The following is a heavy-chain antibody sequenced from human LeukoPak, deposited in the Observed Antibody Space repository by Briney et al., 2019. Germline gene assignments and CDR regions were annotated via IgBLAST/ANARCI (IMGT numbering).Heavy chain of an antibody. J-gene: IGHJ5*02. D-gene: IGHD3-22*01. V-gene: IGHV3-21*01. Sequence: GGSLRLSCAASGFTFSSYSMNWVRQALGKGLEWVSSISSSSSYIYYADSVKGRFTISRDNAKNSLYLQMNSLRAEDTAVYYCARDSFPRYYYDSSGPNWFDPWGQGTLVTVSS. CDR3: ARDSFPRYYYDSSGPNWFDP. CDR1: GFTFSSYS. CDR2: ISSSSSYI.